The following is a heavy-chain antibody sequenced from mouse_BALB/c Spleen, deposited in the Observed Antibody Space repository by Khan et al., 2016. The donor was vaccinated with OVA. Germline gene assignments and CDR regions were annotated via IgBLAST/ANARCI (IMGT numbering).Heavy chain of an antibody. CDR1: GYSFTGYF. D-gene: IGHD1-1*01. V-gene: IGHV1-20*02. CDR2: INPHIGET. CDR3: ARIYGSDFDY. Sequence: VQLKESGPELVKPGASVKISCKASGYSFTGYFMHWVMQSHGKSLEWIGRINPHIGETLYNQKFKDKATLTVDESSSTAHMELRSLASEDSAVYYWARIYGSDFDYWGQGTTLTVSS. J-gene: IGHJ2*01.